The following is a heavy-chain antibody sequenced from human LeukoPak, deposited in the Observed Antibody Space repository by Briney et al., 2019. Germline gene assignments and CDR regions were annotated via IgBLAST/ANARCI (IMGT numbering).Heavy chain of an antibody. V-gene: IGHV4-30-4*01. CDR3: ARADATSLYYYDSSGYSDFDY. CDR1: GGSISSYY. D-gene: IGHD3-22*01. J-gene: IGHJ4*02. CDR2: IYYSGST. Sequence: SETLSLTCTVSGGSISSYYWSWIRQPPGKGLEWIGYIYYSGSTYYNPSLKSRVTISVDTSKNQFSLKLSSVTAADTAVYYCARADATSLYYYDSSGYSDFDYWGQGTLVTVSS.